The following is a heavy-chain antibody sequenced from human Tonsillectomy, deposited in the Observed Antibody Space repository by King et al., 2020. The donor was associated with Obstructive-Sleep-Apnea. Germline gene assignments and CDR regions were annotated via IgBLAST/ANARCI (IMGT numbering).Heavy chain of an antibody. CDR1: GGSISSGDYY. CDR3: ARDNTPYCGTDCLDY. J-gene: IGHJ4*02. D-gene: IGHD2-21*02. Sequence: VQLQESGPGLVKPSQTLSLACTVSGGSISSGDYYWSWIRQPPGKGLEWIGYISHNGNTFYNPSLENRLAISIDTSKNQFSLKLSSVTAADTAVYYCARDNTPYCGTDCLDYWGQGTLVTVSS. V-gene: IGHV4-30-4*01. CDR2: ISHNGNT.